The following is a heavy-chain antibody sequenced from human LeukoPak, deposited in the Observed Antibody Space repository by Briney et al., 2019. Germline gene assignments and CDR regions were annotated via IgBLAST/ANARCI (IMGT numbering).Heavy chain of an antibody. CDR1: GFTFSSYA. CDR2: ISSSGNTI. Sequence: PPGGSLRLSCAASGFTFSSYAMNWVRQAPGKGLEWVSYISSSGNTIYYADSVKGRFTISRDNAKNSLYLQMNSLRAEDTAVYYCARGYSYGRGHYDYWGQGTLVTVSS. V-gene: IGHV3-48*03. J-gene: IGHJ4*02. D-gene: IGHD5-18*01. CDR3: ARGYSYGRGHYDY.